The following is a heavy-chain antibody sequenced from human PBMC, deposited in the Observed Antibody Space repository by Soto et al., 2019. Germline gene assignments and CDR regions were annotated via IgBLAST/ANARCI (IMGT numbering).Heavy chain of an antibody. V-gene: IGHV1-3*04. D-gene: IGHD5-12*01. J-gene: IGHJ5*02. CDR2: INTGNGNT. CDR1: GITYTTYA. CDR3: ARAISRYVS. Sequence: QVQLVQSGAEVKKPGASVKVACKASGITYTTYAIHWVRQAPGQGLEWMGWINTGNGNTRYSQRFQGRVTLTTDISASTAYMEVSSLTSEDTVVYYFARAISRYVSWGEANLITVSS.